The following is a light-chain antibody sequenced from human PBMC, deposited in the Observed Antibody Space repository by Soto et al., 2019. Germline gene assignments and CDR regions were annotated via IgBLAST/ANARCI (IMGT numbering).Light chain of an antibody. V-gene: IGLV3-21*04. CDR3: QVWDSNSDHPGV. CDR1: NIGSKS. Sequence: SYELTQPPSVSVAPGKTAKITCGGNNIGSKSVHWYQQKSDQAPVLVIYYDSDRSSGVPERFSGSNSGNTATLTISRVEAGDEADYYCQVWDSNSDHPGVFGGGTKLTVL. CDR2: YDS. J-gene: IGLJ2*01.